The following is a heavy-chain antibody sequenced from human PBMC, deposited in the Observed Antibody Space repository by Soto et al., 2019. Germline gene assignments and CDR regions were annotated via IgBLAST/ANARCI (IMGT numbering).Heavy chain of an antibody. CDR3: AHXXXXXXXXXXXXXXXFDY. Sequence: QITLKESGPTLVKPTQTLTLTCTFSGFSLSTSGVGVGWIRQPPGKALEWLALIYWDDDKRYSPSLKSMLTITKDASKXXXVXXMTNMDPVDTATYYCAHXXXXXXXXXXXXXXXFDYWGQGTLVTVSS. CDR1: GFSLSTSGVG. J-gene: IGHJ4*02. CDR2: IYWDDDK. V-gene: IGHV2-5*02.